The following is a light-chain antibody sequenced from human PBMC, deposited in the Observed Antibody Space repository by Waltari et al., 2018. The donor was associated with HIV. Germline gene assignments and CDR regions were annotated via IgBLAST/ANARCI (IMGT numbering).Light chain of an antibody. CDR1: NSHIGAGYD. CDR3: QAYDSSLSASV. J-gene: IGLJ2*01. Sequence: QSVLTQPPSVSGAPGQRVTISCTGNNSHIGAGYDVHWYQQLPGTAPKLVMYLNTIRPSGFPDRFACSKADTSAALAITGLQAEDEADYYCQAYDSSLSASVFGGGTKLTVL. CDR2: LNT. V-gene: IGLV1-40*01.